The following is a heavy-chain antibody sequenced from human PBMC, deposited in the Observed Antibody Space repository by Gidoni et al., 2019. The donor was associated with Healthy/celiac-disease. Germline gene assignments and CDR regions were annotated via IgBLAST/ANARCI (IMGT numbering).Heavy chain of an antibody. CDR3: ARDIVGATTWTDY. CDR1: GFHCSSYS. D-gene: IGHD1-26*01. CDR2: ISSSRSYI. J-gene: IGHJ4*02. V-gene: IGHV3-21*01. Sequence: EVQLVESGGGLVKPGGSLRLSCAASGFHCSSYSMNWVRQAPGQGLEWVSSISSSRSYIYYADSVKGRFTISRDNAKNSLYLQMNSLRAEDTAVYYCARDIVGATTWTDYWGQGTLVTVSS.